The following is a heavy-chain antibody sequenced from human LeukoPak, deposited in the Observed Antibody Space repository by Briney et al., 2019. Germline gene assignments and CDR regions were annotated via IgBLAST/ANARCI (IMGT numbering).Heavy chain of an antibody. J-gene: IGHJ4*02. CDR1: GGSISSYY. CDR3: ARAIRGSFFASDH. Sequence: SETLSLTCTVSGGSISSYYCSWIRQPPGEGLEWSGYIDHSGNTKYHPSLQSSATISVNTTKTVYSLKLGSVTTEDTAVYCSARAIRGSFFASDHWGQGTLVTVSS. D-gene: IGHD1-26*01. CDR2: IDHSGNT. V-gene: IGHV4-59*01.